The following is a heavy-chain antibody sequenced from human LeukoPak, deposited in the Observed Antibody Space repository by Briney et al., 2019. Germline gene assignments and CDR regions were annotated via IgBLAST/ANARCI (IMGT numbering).Heavy chain of an antibody. CDR2: SRSRSNSYST. J-gene: IGHJ2*01. CDR1: GFILSDHY. V-gene: IGHV3-72*01. Sequence: GGSLRLSCAVSGFILSDHYMDWVRQAPGKGLEWVARSRSRSNSYSTDYAASVKGRFIISRDESKKSLYLQMSALKTEDTAVYYCVLATSPYRWGPGTLVTVSS. CDR3: VLATSPYR.